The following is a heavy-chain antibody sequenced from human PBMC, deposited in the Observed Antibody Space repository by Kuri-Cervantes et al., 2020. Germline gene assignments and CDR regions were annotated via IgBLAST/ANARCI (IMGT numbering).Heavy chain of an antibody. D-gene: IGHD6-13*01. CDR2: IYSGST. V-gene: IGHV3-23*03. CDR1: GFTFSSYA. Sequence: GGSLRLSCAASGFTFSSYAMSWVRQAPGKGLEWVSLIYSGSTYYADSVKGRFTISRDNSKNTVYLQTNSLRADDTAVYYCARVAAAGIQYWGQGTLVTVSS. CDR3: ARVAAAGIQY. J-gene: IGHJ4*02.